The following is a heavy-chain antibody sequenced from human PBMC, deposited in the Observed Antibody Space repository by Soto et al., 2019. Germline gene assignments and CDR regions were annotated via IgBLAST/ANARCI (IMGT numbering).Heavy chain of an antibody. J-gene: IGHJ6*03. Sequence: QVQLQESGPGLVKPSETLSLTCTVSGGSISSYYWSWIRQPPGKGLEWIGYVYYTGSTSYNPSLKSRVSLSIDTSKNQFSLKLSSVIAADTAVYYCARHGVRRFLNTNYYYYYMDVWGKGTTVTVSS. CDR3: ARHGVRRFLNTNYYYYYMDV. D-gene: IGHD3-16*01. V-gene: IGHV4-59*08. CDR1: GGSISSYY. CDR2: VYYTGST.